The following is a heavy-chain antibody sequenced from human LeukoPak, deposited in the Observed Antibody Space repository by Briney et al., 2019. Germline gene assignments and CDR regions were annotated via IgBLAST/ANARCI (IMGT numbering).Heavy chain of an antibody. Sequence: GGSLRLSCAGSGFALKSYSLSWVRQAPGKGLEWVSSISSTSAYIYYADSVKGRFTVSRDNAKTSLYLRMSSLRVEDTAVYYRARDPSLESDYGVYSADWGQGTLVTVAS. CDR1: GFALKSYS. J-gene: IGHJ1*01. CDR3: ARDPSLESDYGVYSAD. CDR2: ISSTSAYI. V-gene: IGHV3-21*01. D-gene: IGHD4-17*01.